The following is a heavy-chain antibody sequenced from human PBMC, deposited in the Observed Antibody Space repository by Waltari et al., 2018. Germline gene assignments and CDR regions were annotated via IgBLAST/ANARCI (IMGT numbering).Heavy chain of an antibody. Sequence: QITLKESGPTLVKPTQTLPLTCTFSGFSLRTSGVGVGWIRQPPGKALEWLALIYWNDDKRYSPSLKSRLTITKHTSKNQVVLTMTNMDPVDTATYYCAHGRYDYIWGSPFDYWGQGTLVTVSS. D-gene: IGHD3-16*01. CDR3: AHGRYDYIWGSPFDY. V-gene: IGHV2-5*01. J-gene: IGHJ4*02. CDR1: GFSLRTSGVG. CDR2: IYWNDDK.